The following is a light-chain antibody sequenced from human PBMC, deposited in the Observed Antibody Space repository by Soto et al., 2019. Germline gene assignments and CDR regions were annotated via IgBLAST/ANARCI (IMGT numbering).Light chain of an antibody. CDR3: SSYRSSTTFV. CDR2: EVR. Sequence: QSALAQPASVSGSPGQSITISCTGTSSDVGAYNFVSWYQQYPGKAPKVIIFEVRKRPSGVSSRFSGSKSGDTASLTISGLQAEDEADYYCSSYRSSTTFVFGTGTKV. J-gene: IGLJ1*01. V-gene: IGLV2-14*01. CDR1: SSDVGAYNF.